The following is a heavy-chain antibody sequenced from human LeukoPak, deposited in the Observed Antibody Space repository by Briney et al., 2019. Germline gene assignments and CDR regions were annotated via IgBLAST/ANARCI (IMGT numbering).Heavy chain of an antibody. CDR1: GFTVSSNY. CDR3: ARGLYYDSATGAFDI. D-gene: IGHD3-22*01. Sequence: GGSLRLSCAASGFTVSSNYMSWVRQAPGKGLEGVSVIFTGGTTYYADSVKGRFTISRDNSKNTLFLQMKSLRAEDTAVYHCARGLYYDSATGAFDIWGQGTLVAVSS. J-gene: IGHJ3*02. CDR2: IFTGGTT. V-gene: IGHV3-53*01.